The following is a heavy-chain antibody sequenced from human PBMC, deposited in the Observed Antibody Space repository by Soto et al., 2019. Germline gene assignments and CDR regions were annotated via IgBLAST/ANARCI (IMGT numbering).Heavy chain of an antibody. J-gene: IGHJ4*02. D-gene: IGHD3-10*01. CDR2: ISYDGAIT. CDR1: GFTFSIYA. Sequence: GGSLRLSCAASGFTFSIYAMHWVRQAPGKGLEYVSAISYDGAITYYADSVKGRFTISRDDSRNTVYLQMGSLRPEDMAVYYCARGSYYTSGTVHRPYDYWGQGTLVTVSS. V-gene: IGHV3-64*02. CDR3: ARGSYYTSGTVHRPYDY.